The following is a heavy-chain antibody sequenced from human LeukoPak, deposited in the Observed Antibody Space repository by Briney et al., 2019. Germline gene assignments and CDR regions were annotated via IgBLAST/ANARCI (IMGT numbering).Heavy chain of an antibody. CDR1: GGSVSSGSNY. D-gene: IGHD2-15*01. J-gene: IGHJ4*02. CDR3: ARDTGHCSGGSCYHNYFDY. CDR2: IYYTGNT. V-gene: IGHV4-61*01. Sequence: SETLSLTCTVSGGSVSSGSNYWSWIRQPPGKGLEWIGYIYYTGNTNYNPSLKSRVTISVDTSKNQFSLKLSSVTAADTAVYYCARDTGHCSGGSCYHNYFDYWGQGTLVTVSS.